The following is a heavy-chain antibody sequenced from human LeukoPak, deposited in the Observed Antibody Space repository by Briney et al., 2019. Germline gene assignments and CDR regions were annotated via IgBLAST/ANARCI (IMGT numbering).Heavy chain of an antibody. Sequence: SQTLSLTCTVSGGSISSGGYSWTRIRQHSGKGLEWIGYIYYTGSTYYNPSLKSRVTISVDASKNQSSLKLSSVTAADTAVYYCARARGPSLGSAYDYWGQGTLVTVSS. V-gene: IGHV4-31*03. D-gene: IGHD3-22*01. CDR2: IYYTGST. CDR1: GGSISSGGYS. J-gene: IGHJ4*02. CDR3: ARARGPSLGSAYDY.